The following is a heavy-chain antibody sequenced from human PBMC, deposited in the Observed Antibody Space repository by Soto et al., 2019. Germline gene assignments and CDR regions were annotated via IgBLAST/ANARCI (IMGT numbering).Heavy chain of an antibody. CDR3: ARVPYTDRFYFDY. CDR1: GFSLNNARMG. CDR2: IFSNDKQ. J-gene: IGHJ4*02. Sequence: ESGPTLVNPTETLTLTCTVSGFSLNNARMGVSWIRQPPGKALEWLAHIFSNDKQSYSTSLKSRLTISKDTSRSQVVLTMTNMDPVDTATYYCARVPYTDRFYFDYWGQGTLVTVSS. D-gene: IGHD3-22*01. V-gene: IGHV2-26*01.